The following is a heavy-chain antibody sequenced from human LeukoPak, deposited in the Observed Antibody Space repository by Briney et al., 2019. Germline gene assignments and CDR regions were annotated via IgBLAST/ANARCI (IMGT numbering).Heavy chain of an antibody. J-gene: IGHJ4*02. Sequence: PSETLSLTCTVSGGSISSYYWSWIRQPQPKGLEWIGYIYYSGSTNYNPSLKSRVPISVDTSTTKYSLKLSSVTAADTAVHYCARAGDGYRRSGVYFDYWGQGTLVTVSS. CDR2: IYYSGST. CDR1: GGSISSYY. D-gene: IGHD5-18*01. CDR3: ARAGDGYRRSGVYFDY. V-gene: IGHV4-59*01.